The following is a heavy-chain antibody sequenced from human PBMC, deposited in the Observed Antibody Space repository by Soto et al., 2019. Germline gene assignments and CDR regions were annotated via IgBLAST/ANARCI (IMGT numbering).Heavy chain of an antibody. V-gene: IGHV3-13*01. CDR2: ISTVGDT. J-gene: IGHJ6*02. CDR3: ARGISGGLDV. Sequence: GGSLRLSCAASEFAFNTYWMHWVRQVPGKGLEWVSSISTVGDTYYIGSVKGRFTISRENAKNSLYLQMNTLRAGATAVYYCARGISGGLDVWGQGTTVTVSS. CDR1: EFAFNTYW. D-gene: IGHD2-15*01.